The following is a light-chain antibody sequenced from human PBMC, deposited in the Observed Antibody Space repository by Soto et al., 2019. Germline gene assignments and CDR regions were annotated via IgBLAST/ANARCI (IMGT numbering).Light chain of an antibody. CDR2: GAS. CDR3: QQYGSSPYT. CDR1: QSVRSSY. J-gene: IGKJ2*01. V-gene: IGKV3-20*01. Sequence: EIVWTQSPGTLSLSPGERATLSCRASQSVRSSYLAWYQQKPGQAPRLLIYGASSRATGIPARFSGSGYGTDFPLTISRLEPEDFAVYYCQQYGSSPYTVGQGTMLEIK.